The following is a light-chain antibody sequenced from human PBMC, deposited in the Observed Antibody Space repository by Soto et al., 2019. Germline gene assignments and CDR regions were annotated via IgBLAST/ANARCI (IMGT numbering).Light chain of an antibody. Sequence: DIQMTQSPSSLSVSVGDRVTITCRASQGIGNNLGWFQQKVGRAPKRLIYAASSLEGGVPLRFSGSGSGTEFTLTISGLQPEDFATYYCLQHHTYPYTFGQGTKLEIK. CDR3: LQHHTYPYT. V-gene: IGKV1-17*01. CDR2: AAS. CDR1: QGIGNN. J-gene: IGKJ2*01.